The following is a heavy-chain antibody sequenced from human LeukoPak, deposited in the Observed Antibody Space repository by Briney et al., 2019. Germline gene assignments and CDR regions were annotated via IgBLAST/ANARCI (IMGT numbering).Heavy chain of an antibody. CDR1: GGSISSGGYY. Sequence: PSETLSLTCTVSGGSISSGGYYWSWIRQPPGKGLEWIGYIYHSGSTYYNPSLKSRVTISVDRSKNQFSLKLSSVTAADTAVYYCARGRWGGFDPWGQGTLVTVSS. D-gene: IGHD3-16*01. J-gene: IGHJ5*02. CDR2: IYHSGST. CDR3: ARGRWGGFDP. V-gene: IGHV4-30-2*01.